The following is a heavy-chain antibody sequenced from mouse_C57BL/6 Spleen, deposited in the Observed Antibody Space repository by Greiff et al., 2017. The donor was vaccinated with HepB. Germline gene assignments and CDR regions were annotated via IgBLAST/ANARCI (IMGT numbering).Heavy chain of an antibody. CDR2: IYPGDGDT. V-gene: IGHV1-82*01. CDR3: ARPNLYGSSYDYAMDY. D-gene: IGHD1-1*01. J-gene: IGHJ4*01. CDR1: GYAFSSSW. Sequence: VQLQQSGPELVKPGASVKISCKASGYAFSSSWMNWVKQRPGKGLEWIGRIYPGDGDTNYNGKFKGKATLTADKSYSTAYMQLSSLTSEDSAVYCCARPNLYGSSYDYAMDYWGQGTSVTVSS.